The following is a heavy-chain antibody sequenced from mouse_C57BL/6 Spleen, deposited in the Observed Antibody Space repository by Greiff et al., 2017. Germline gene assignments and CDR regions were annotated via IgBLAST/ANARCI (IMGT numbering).Heavy chain of an antibody. Sequence: VHVKQSGPVLVKPGASVKMSCKASGYTFTDYYMNWVKQSHGKSLEWIGVINPYNGGTSYNQKFKGKATLTVDKSSSTAYMELNSLTSEDSAVYYCARGAYSNSYYYAMDYWGQGTSFTVSS. CDR1: GYTFTDYY. CDR2: INPYNGGT. J-gene: IGHJ4*01. V-gene: IGHV1-19*01. D-gene: IGHD2-5*01. CDR3: ARGAYSNSYYYAMDY.